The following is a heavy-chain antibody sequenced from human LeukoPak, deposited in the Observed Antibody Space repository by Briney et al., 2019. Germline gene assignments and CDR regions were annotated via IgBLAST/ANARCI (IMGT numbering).Heavy chain of an antibody. CDR2: ISYDGSNK. CDR3: ARDPGIAAIGPPGVY. V-gene: IGHV3-30-3*01. J-gene: IGHJ4*02. CDR1: GFTFSAYA. D-gene: IGHD6-13*01. Sequence: PGGSLRLSCAASGFTFSAYAMHWVRQAPGRGLEWVAIISYDGSNKYYADSVKGRFTISRDNSKKTLDLQMNSLRTEDTAVYYCARDPGIAAIGPPGVYWGQGTLVTVSS.